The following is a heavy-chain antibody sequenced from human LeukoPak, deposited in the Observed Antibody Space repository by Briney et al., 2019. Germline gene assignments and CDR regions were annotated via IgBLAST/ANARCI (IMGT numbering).Heavy chain of an antibody. J-gene: IGHJ4*02. D-gene: IGHD6-19*01. CDR3: ARESPGYSSGWYVFSDY. CDR1: GGSFSGYY. V-gene: IGHV4-34*01. CDR2: INHSGST. Sequence: SSETLSLTCAVYGGSFSGYYWSWIRQPPGKGLEWIGEINHSGSTNYNPSLKSRVTISVDTSKNQFSLKLSSVTAVDAAVYYCARESPGYSSGWYVFSDYWGQGTLVTVSS.